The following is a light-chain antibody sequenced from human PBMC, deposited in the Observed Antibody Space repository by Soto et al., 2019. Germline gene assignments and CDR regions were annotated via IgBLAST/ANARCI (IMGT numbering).Light chain of an antibody. CDR1: SNDVGGYNY. CDR2: DVS. Sequence: QSVLTQPRSVSGSAGQSVTISCTGNSNDVGGYNYVSWYQQHPGKAPKLMIYDVSKRPSGVPDRFSGSKSGNTASLTISGLQAEDEADYYCCSYAGSFRVFGTGTKVTVL. CDR3: CSYAGSFRV. V-gene: IGLV2-11*01. J-gene: IGLJ1*01.